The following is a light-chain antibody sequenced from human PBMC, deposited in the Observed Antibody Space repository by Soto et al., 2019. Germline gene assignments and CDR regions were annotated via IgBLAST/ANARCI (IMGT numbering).Light chain of an antibody. CDR3: QQSTNWPPPIS. J-gene: IGKJ5*01. CDR1: QSVSTY. CDR2: DAS. V-gene: IGKV3-11*01. Sequence: EIVLTQSPATLSLSPGERATLSCRASQSVSTYLAWYQQKPGQAPRLLIYDASKRATGIPARFSGSGSGTDFTLTISSLEPEDFAVYYCQQSTNWPPPISFGQGTRLEIK.